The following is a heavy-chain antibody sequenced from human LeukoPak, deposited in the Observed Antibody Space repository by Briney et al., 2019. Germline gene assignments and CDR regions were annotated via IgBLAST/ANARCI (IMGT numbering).Heavy chain of an antibody. V-gene: IGHV3-30*04. D-gene: IGHD1-26*01. CDR3: AKDSGNYAKYYFDY. CDR1: GFTSSTYA. J-gene: IGHJ4*02. CDR2: ISYDGRDK. Sequence: GRSLRLSCAASGFTSSTYAMHWVRQAPGKGLEWVAVISYDGRDKKYADSVKGRFTISRDNSQNTLYLQMNSLRAEDTAVYYCAKDSGNYAKYYFDYWGQGTLVTVSS.